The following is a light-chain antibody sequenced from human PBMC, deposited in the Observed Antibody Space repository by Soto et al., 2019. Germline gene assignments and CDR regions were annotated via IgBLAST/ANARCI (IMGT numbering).Light chain of an antibody. CDR3: ISYTTSSTLPYV. CDR1: NSDVGGYNY. CDR2: DVS. J-gene: IGLJ1*01. Sequence: QSVLTQPASVSGSPGQSITISCTGTNSDVGGYNYVSWYQQHPGKAPKLMIYDVSNRPSGVSNRFSGSKSGNTASLTISGLQAEDEADYFCISYTTSSTLPYVFGTGTKLTVL. V-gene: IGLV2-14*01.